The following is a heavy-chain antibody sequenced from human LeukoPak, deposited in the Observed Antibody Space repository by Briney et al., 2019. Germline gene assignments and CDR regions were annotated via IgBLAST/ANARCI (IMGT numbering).Heavy chain of an antibody. J-gene: IGHJ6*03. V-gene: IGHV3-23*01. D-gene: IGHD3-16*01. CDR1: GFTFSSYA. Sequence: PGGSLRLSCAASGFTFSSYAMTWVRQTPGEGLEWVSSISGSGGITFYADSVKGRFTSSRDNSKNTLFLQMNSLRAEDTAVYYCAKNLRFEGNYYYYMDVWGKGTTVTVSS. CDR3: AKNLRFEGNYYYYMDV. CDR2: ISGSGGIT.